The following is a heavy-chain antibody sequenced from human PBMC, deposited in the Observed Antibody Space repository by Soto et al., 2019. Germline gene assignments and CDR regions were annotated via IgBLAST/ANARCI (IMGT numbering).Heavy chain of an antibody. V-gene: IGHV4-34*01. CDR3: ARDKITGLFDY. D-gene: IGHD3-10*01. CDR1: GGSFSGYY. Sequence: SETLSLTCAVYGGSFSGYYWTWIRQPPGTGLEWIGEINHSGSTNYNPSPKSRVTISVDTSKNQFSLKLTSVTAADTAAYYCARDKITGLFDYWGQGTLVTVSS. CDR2: INHSGST. J-gene: IGHJ4*02.